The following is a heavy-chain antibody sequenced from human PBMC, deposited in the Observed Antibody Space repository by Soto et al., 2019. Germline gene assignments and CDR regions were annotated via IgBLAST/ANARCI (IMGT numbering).Heavy chain of an antibody. CDR2: IKQDGSEK. D-gene: IGHD3-3*01. CDR1: GFTFSSYW. Sequence: GGSLRLSCAASGFTFSSYWMTWVRQAPGKGLEWVANIKQDGSEKYYVDSVKGRFTISRDIAKNSLYLQMNSLRAEDTAVYYCARAVGNDFWNIYPYYFDYWGQGTLVTVSS. V-gene: IGHV3-7*01. CDR3: ARAVGNDFWNIYPYYFDY. J-gene: IGHJ4*02.